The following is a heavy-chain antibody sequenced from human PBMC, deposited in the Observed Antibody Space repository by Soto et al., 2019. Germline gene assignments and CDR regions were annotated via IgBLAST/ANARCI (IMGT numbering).Heavy chain of an antibody. CDR2: ITGGGSDT. V-gene: IGHV3-23*01. D-gene: IGHD6-6*01. J-gene: IGHJ4*02. Sequence: ELQLLESGGGLVRPGGSLRLSCAASGFTFYNYVMSWVRQPPGKGLEWVSAITGGGSDTYYADSVKGRFTVSRDGSKNTMFLQLTILSAEDTALYYCVKQSASTRPYFFDYWGQGTLVTVSS. CDR1: GFTFYNYV. CDR3: VKQSASTRPYFFDY.